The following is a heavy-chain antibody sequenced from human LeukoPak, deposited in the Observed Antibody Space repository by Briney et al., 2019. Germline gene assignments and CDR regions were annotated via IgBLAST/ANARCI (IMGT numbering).Heavy chain of an antibody. Sequence: SETLSLTCTVSGGSISSSSYYWGWIRQPPGKGLEWIGSIYYSGSTYYGPSLKSRATISVDTSKNHFSLKLSSVAAADTAVYYCARRATNWGSFDYWGQGNPVTVSS. CDR3: ARRATNWGSFDY. V-gene: IGHV4-39*02. CDR1: GGSISSSSYY. J-gene: IGHJ4*02. D-gene: IGHD7-27*01. CDR2: IYYSGST.